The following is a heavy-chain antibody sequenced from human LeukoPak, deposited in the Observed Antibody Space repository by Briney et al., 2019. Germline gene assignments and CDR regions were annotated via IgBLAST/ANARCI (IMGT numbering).Heavy chain of an antibody. Sequence: GGSLRLSCAASGFTFSSYAMSWVRQAPGKGLESVAIANEDGSAKYYLDSVKGRFTISRDNARNSLYLEMNSLRAEDTAVYYCARDYWRSIDHWGQGTLVTVSS. V-gene: IGHV3-7*01. D-gene: IGHD1-1*01. CDR2: ANEDGSAK. J-gene: IGHJ4*02. CDR3: ARDYWRSIDH. CDR1: GFTFSSYA.